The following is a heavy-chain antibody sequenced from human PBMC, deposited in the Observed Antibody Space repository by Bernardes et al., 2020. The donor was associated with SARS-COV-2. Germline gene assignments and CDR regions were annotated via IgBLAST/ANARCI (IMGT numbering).Heavy chain of an antibody. CDR1: GYTFTSYD. D-gene: IGHD6-13*01. Sequence: VKVSCKASGYTFTSYDINWVRQATGQGLEWMGWMNPNSGNTGYAQKFQGRVTMTRNTSISTAYMELSSLRSEDTAVYYCSTGYSSSWYAPFDYWGQGTLVTVSS. CDR3: STGYSSSWYAPFDY. CDR2: MNPNSGNT. V-gene: IGHV1-8*01. J-gene: IGHJ4*02.